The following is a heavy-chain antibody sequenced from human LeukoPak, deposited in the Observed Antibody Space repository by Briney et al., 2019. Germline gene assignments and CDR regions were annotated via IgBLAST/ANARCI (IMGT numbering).Heavy chain of an antibody. CDR3: ARASYYYDSSGYYYWFDP. CDR1: GGTFSSYA. D-gene: IGHD3-22*01. CDR2: IIPIFGTA. J-gene: IGHJ5*02. Sequence: SVKVSCKASGGTFSSYAISWVRQAPGQGLEWMGGIIPIFGTANYAQKFQGRVTITADKSTSTAYMELSSLRSEDTAVYYCARASYYYDSSGYYYWFDPWGQGTLVTVSS. V-gene: IGHV1-69*06.